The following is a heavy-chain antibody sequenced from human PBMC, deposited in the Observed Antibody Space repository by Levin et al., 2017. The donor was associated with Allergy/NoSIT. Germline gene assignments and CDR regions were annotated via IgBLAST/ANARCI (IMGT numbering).Heavy chain of an antibody. Sequence: GGSLRLSCAASGFTFDDYAMHWVRQAPGKGLEWVSGISWNSGSIGYADSVQGRFTISRDNAKNSLYLQMNSLRTEDTAVYYCARDNIGLPDAFDIWGQGTMVIVSS. CDR1: GFTFDDYA. CDR2: ISWNSGSI. J-gene: IGHJ3*02. CDR3: ARDNIGLPDAFDI. V-gene: IGHV3-9*01. D-gene: IGHD3-10*01.